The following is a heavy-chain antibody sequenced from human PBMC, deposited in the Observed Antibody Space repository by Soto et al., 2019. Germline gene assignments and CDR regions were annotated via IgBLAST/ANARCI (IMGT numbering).Heavy chain of an antibody. V-gene: IGHV4-31*03. CDR2: IYYSGST. J-gene: IGHJ4*02. CDR1: GGSISSGGYY. D-gene: IGHD1-7*01. CDR3: ASYRHGTTYKYYFDY. Sequence: SETLSLTCTVSGGSISSGGYYWSWIRQHPGKGLEWIGYIYYSGSTYYNPSLKSRVTISVDTSKNQFSLKLSSVTAADTAVYYCASYRHGTTYKYYFDYWGQGTLVTVSS.